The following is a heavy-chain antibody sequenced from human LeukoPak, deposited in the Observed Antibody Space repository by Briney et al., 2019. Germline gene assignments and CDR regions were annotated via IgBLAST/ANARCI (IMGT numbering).Heavy chain of an antibody. J-gene: IGHJ2*01. CDR3: AKGYCSSTSCYQGWYFDL. CDR1: GFTFSSYA. Sequence: GGSLRLSCAASGFTFSSYAMSWVRQAPGKGLEWVSAISGSGGSTYYADSVKGRFTISRDNSKNTLYLQVNSLRAEDTAVYYCAKGYCSSTSCYQGWYFDLWGRGTLVTVSS. D-gene: IGHD2-2*01. V-gene: IGHV3-23*01. CDR2: ISGSGGST.